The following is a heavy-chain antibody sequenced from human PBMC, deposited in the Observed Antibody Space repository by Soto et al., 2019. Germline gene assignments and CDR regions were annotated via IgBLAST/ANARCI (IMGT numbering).Heavy chain of an antibody. V-gene: IGHV3-30*18. CDR3: VKDLGYRSL. D-gene: IGHD5-18*01. Sequence: QEQVVESGGGVVQTGRSLRLSCAASGFMFGSYGMHWVRQAPGKGLEWVAVVSSDGTKKFYADSVKGRFTISRDNSKNTMYMEMNSLRGEDTAVYYFVKDLGYRSLWGQGTLVTVSP. CDR2: VSSDGTKK. J-gene: IGHJ4*02. CDR1: GFMFGSYG.